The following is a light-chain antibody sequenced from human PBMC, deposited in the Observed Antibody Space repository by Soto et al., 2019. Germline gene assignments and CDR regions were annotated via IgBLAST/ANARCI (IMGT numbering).Light chain of an antibody. CDR3: QQYYSYPL. J-gene: IGKJ2*01. V-gene: IGKV1-8*01. CDR2: AAS. Sequence: AIRMTQSPSSLSASTGDRVTITCRASQGISSYLAWYQQKPGKAPKLLIYAASTLQSGVSSRFSGSGSGTDFTLTISCLQSEDFATYYCQQYYSYPLFGQGTKLEIK. CDR1: QGISSY.